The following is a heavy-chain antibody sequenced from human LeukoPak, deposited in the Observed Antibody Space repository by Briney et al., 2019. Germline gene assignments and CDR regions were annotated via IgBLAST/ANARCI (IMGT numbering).Heavy chain of an antibody. V-gene: IGHV4-39*01. J-gene: IGHJ3*02. Sequence: SETLSLTCTVSGGSISSSSYYWGWIRQPPGEGLEWIGSIYYSGSTYYNPSLKSRVTISVDTSKNQFSLKLSSVTAADTAVYYCARHSITMVRGVKPAPAFDIWGQGTMVTVSS. D-gene: IGHD3-10*01. CDR2: IYYSGST. CDR3: ARHSITMVRGVKPAPAFDI. CDR1: GGSISSSSYY.